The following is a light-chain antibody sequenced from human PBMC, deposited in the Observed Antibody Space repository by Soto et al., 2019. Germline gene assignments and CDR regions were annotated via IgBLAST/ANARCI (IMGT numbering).Light chain of an antibody. CDR1: QSISSW. Sequence: DIQMTQSPSTLSASVGDRVTITCRASQSISSWLAWYQQKPGKAPKVLIYDASSLESGVPSRFSGSGSGTEFSLTISSLQPDDFATYYCQQYNHXWTFGQGTKV. V-gene: IGKV1-5*01. J-gene: IGKJ1*01. CDR3: QQYNHXWT. CDR2: DAS.